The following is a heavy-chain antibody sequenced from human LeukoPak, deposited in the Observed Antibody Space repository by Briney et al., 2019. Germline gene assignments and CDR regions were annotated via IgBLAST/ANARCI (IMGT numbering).Heavy chain of an antibody. V-gene: IGHV3-7*01. Sequence: GGSLRLSCAACGFTFSRFWMSWVRQAPGKGLEWVADIKEDGSDEYYVDSVKGRFTISRVNAKNSLYLQMNSLRAEDTAVYYCARGPHYYGSGSEDKPLDYWGQGTLVTVSS. J-gene: IGHJ4*02. CDR2: IKEDGSDE. CDR1: GFTFSRFW. D-gene: IGHD3-10*01. CDR3: ARGPHYYGSGSEDKPLDY.